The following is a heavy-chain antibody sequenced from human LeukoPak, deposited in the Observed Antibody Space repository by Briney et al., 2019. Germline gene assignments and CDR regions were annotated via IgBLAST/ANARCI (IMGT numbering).Heavy chain of an antibody. Sequence: PGGSLRLSCAASGFTSSSYWMHWVRQAPGKGLVWVSRINSDGSSTSYADSVKGRFTISRDNAKNTLYLQMNSLRAEDAAVYYCARASDSSGYYDYWGQGTLVTVSS. CDR2: INSDGSST. D-gene: IGHD3-22*01. CDR1: GFTSSSYW. J-gene: IGHJ4*02. CDR3: ARASDSSGYYDY. V-gene: IGHV3-74*01.